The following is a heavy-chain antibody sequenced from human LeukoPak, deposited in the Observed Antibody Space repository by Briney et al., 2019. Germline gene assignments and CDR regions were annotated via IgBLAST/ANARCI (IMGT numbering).Heavy chain of an antibody. CDR1: GGSISSGGYY. J-gene: IGHJ4*02. CDR2: IYYSGST. Sequence: PSQTLSLTCTVSGGSISSGGYYWSWIRQHPGKGLEWIGYIYYSGSTYYNPSLKSRIIISVDTSKNQFSLKLSSVTAADTAVYYCARSGSYGGHFDHWGQGTLVTVSP. V-gene: IGHV4-31*03. CDR3: ARSGSYGGHFDH. D-gene: IGHD1-26*01.